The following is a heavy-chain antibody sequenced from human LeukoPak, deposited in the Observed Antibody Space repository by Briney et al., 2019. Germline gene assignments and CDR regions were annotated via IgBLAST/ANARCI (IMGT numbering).Heavy chain of an antibody. CDR2: ISSSGSTI. CDR1: GFTFSSYE. CDR3: ARLFNWNGLY. Sequence: PGRSLRLSCAASGFTFSSYEMNWVRQAPGKGLEWVPYISSSGSTIYYADSVKGRFSISRDNAKNSLYLQMNSLRAEDTAVYYCARLFNWNGLYGGQGTLVTVSS. J-gene: IGHJ4*02. V-gene: IGHV3-48*03. D-gene: IGHD1-20*01.